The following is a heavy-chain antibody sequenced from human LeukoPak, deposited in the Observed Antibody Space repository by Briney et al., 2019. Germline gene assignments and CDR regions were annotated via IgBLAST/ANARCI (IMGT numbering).Heavy chain of an antibody. J-gene: IGHJ4*02. CDR3: ASVANWNYDSPFDY. CDR2: INYSGRS. D-gene: IGHD1-7*01. Sequence: DPSQTLSHTCTVSGVSISSGGYSWSWIRQHPGKGLEWIGYINYSGRSYYNPSLKSRVTLSVDTSKNQFSLNLISVTAADTAVYYCASVANWNYDSPFDYWGQGTLVTVSS. CDR1: GVSISSGGYS. V-gene: IGHV4-31*03.